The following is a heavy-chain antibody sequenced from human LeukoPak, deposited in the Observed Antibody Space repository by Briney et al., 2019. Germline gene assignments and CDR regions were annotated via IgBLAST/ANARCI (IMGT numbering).Heavy chain of an antibody. CDR2: ISTRDNTI. D-gene: IGHD4-23*01. CDR3: ARAARWAYYFDY. CDR1: GFTFSDYY. V-gene: IGHV3-11*01. J-gene: IGHJ4*02. Sequence: GGSLRLSCTASGFTFSDYYMSWIRQTPGKGLEWLSYISTRDNTIQYADSVKGRFTISRDTANNSVFLQMNNLRAEDSAIYYCARAARWAYYFDYWGQGSLVTVSS.